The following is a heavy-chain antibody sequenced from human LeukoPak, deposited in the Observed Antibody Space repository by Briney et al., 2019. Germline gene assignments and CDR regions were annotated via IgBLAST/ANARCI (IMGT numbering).Heavy chain of an antibody. CDR1: GGSFSGYY. D-gene: IGHD1-1*01. CDR2: INHSGST. Sequence: PSETLSLTCAVYGGSFSGYYWSWIRQPPGKGLEWIGEINHSGSTNYNPSLKSRVTMSVDTSKNQFSLKLSSVTAADTAVYYCARGGNEKSGHWGQGTLVTVSS. J-gene: IGHJ4*02. CDR3: ARGGNEKSGH. V-gene: IGHV4-34*01.